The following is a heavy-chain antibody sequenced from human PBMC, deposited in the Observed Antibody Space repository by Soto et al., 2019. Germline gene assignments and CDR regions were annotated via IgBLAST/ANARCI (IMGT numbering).Heavy chain of an antibody. D-gene: IGHD1-7*01. Sequence: SGPTLVNPTQPLTLTCTFSGFSLTTSGVGVGWIRQPPGKALEWVALIYWDDDERHSPSLKSRLTITKDTSKNQVVLTMTNMAPVDTATYYCARLIGTTDYWGQGTLVTVSS. CDR2: IYWDDDE. CDR3: ARLIGTTDY. CDR1: GFSLTTSGVG. V-gene: IGHV2-5*02. J-gene: IGHJ4*02.